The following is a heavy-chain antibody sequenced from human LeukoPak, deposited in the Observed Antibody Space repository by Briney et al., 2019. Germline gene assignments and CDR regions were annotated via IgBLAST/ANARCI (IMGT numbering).Heavy chain of an antibody. D-gene: IGHD3-3*01. CDR2: INHSGST. V-gene: IGHV4-34*01. CDR1: GFTFSSYA. J-gene: IGHJ6*02. CDR3: ARGDFWSGYFYYYYGMDV. Sequence: KPGGSLRLSCAASGFTFSSYAMNWVRQPPGKGLEWIGEINHSGSTNYNPSLKSRVTISVDTSKNQFSLKLSSVTAADTAVYYCARGDFWSGYFYYYYGMDVWGQGTTVTVSS.